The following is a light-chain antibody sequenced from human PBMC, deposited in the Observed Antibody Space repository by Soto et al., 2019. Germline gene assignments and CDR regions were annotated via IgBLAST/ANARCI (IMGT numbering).Light chain of an antibody. V-gene: IGKV1-5*03. Sequence: DIQMTQSPSTLSASVGDRVIINCRASQSISAWLAWYQQKPGKAPRLLIHKASTLEIGVPSRFSGSGSGTEFTLTISSLQPDDVATYYCQQYNDYSWTFGQGTKVDIK. CDR3: QQYNDYSWT. J-gene: IGKJ1*01. CDR1: QSISAW. CDR2: KAS.